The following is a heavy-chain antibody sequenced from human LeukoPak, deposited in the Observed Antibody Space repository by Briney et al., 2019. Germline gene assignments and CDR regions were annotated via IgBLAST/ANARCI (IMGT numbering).Heavy chain of an antibody. Sequence: ASVKVSCKVSGYTLTELSMHWVRQAPGKGLEWMGGFDPEDGETIYAQKFQGRVAMTEDTSTDTAYMELSSLRSEDTAVYYCATVGIAADRWFDPWGQGTLVTVSS. J-gene: IGHJ5*02. CDR2: FDPEDGET. CDR1: GYTLTELS. CDR3: ATVGIAADRWFDP. V-gene: IGHV1-24*01. D-gene: IGHD6-13*01.